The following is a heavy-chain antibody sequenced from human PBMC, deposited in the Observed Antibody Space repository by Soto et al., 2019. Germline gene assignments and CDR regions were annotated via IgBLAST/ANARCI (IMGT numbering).Heavy chain of an antibody. D-gene: IGHD1-1*01. CDR1: GFTVSSTY. CDR3: ARSRYNGTYSGRLLDY. CDR2: LYTGTDT. J-gene: IGHJ4*02. Sequence: GGSLRLSCAASGFTVSSTYLTWVRQAPGKGLEWVAILYTGTDTVYADSVKGRFTISRDSSKNTFYLQMNSLRAEDTAMYFCARSRYNGTYSGRLLDYWGQGSLVTVSS. V-gene: IGHV3-53*01.